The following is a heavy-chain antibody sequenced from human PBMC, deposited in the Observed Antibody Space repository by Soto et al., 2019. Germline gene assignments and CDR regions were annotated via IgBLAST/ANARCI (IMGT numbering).Heavy chain of an antibody. V-gene: IGHV3-53*01. Sequence: GGSLRLSCAASGFTVSSNYMSWVRQAPGKGLEWVSVIYSGGSTYYADSVKGRFTISRDNSKNTLYLQMNSLRAEDTAVYYCARATPGIAAAFDYWGQGTLVTVSS. J-gene: IGHJ4*02. CDR1: GFTVSSNY. CDR2: IYSGGST. D-gene: IGHD6-13*01. CDR3: ARATPGIAAAFDY.